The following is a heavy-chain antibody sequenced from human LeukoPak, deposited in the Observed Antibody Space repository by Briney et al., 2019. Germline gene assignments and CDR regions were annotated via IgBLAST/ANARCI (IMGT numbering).Heavy chain of an antibody. D-gene: IGHD6-19*01. J-gene: IGHJ4*02. CDR1: GFTFSKYW. CDR3: ATKQWLAPPPDS. V-gene: IGHV3-74*01. Sequence: PGGSLRLSCAASGFTFSKYWMLWVRQAPGKGLESVSRINTDGTVTTYADSVKGRFTVSRDNADNTMFLQMNSVRDEDTAVYYCATKQWLAPPPDSWGQGTRVTLSS. CDR2: INTDGTVT.